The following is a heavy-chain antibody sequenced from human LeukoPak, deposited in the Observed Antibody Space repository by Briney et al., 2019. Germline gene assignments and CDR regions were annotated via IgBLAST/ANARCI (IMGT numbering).Heavy chain of an antibody. CDR2: TLYDGSNK. Sequence: GRSLRLSCAASKFTFSNYAMHWVRQPPGKGLEWVTVTLYDGSNKYYADSVKGRFSISRDNSKNTLYLQMNSLRAEDTAVYYCARDGASDILTGYFDYWGQGALVTVSS. CDR3: ARDGASDILTGYFDY. V-gene: IGHV3-30-3*01. CDR1: KFTFSNYA. D-gene: IGHD3-9*01. J-gene: IGHJ4*02.